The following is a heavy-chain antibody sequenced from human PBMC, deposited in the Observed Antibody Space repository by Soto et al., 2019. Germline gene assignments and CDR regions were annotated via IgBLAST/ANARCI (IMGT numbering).Heavy chain of an antibody. D-gene: IGHD6-19*01. Sequence: SETLSLTCTVSGDSISDYYWSWIRQPAGKGLEWIGRFYYSGNTKSNPSLKSRVTMSADTSKNQFSLSLRSVTAADSAIYYCARMYNSGFYRPAGDYFFYGMDVWGQGTTGTVSS. CDR3: ARMYNSGFYRPAGDYFFYGMDV. V-gene: IGHV4-4*07. CDR1: GDSISDYY. J-gene: IGHJ6*02. CDR2: FYYSGNT.